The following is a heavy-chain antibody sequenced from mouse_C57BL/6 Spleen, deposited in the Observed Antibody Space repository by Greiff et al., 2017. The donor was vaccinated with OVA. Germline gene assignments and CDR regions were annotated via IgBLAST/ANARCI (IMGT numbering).Heavy chain of an antibody. CDR3: ARDDYDGPPFAY. CDR2: IYPGDGDT. V-gene: IGHV1-82*01. D-gene: IGHD2-4*01. Sequence: VQLQQSGPELVKPGASVKISCKASGYAFSSSWMNWVKQRPGQGLEWIGRIYPGDGDTNYNGKFKGKATLTADKSSSTAYMQLSSLTSEDSAVYFCARDDYDGPPFAYWGQGTLVTVSA. CDR1: GYAFSSSW. J-gene: IGHJ3*01.